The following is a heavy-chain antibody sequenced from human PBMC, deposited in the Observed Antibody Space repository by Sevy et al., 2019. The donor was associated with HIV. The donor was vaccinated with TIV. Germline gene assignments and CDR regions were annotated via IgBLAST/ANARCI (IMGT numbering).Heavy chain of an antibody. V-gene: IGHV3-7*01. CDR1: GFTFSTYW. CDR2: IKQDGSEK. D-gene: IGHD6-13*01. J-gene: IGHJ4*02. CDR3: ARAPVGSGWYFPRGIDY. Sequence: GGSLRLSCAASGFTFSTYWMTWVRQAPGKGLEWVANIKQDGSEKYYAESVKGRLTVSRDNTKNSGYLQLNSLRAEDTAIYYCARAPVGSGWYFPRGIDYWGQGTLVTVSS.